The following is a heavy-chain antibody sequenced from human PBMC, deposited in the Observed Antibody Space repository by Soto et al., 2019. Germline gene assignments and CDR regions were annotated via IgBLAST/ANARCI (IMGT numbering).Heavy chain of an antibody. D-gene: IGHD1-26*01. CDR2: INPKSGGT. V-gene: IGHV1-2*02. Sequence: QVQLVQSGAEVRKPGASVTVSCKASGYTFTVYYMHGVRQAPGQGLGWMGWINPKSGGTMYPQKFQGRVTMTWDTSISTAYMALTRLRSDDTAVYYCARDLAKGGGSAGFDYWGQGTLVTVSS. CDR3: ARDLAKGGGSAGFDY. J-gene: IGHJ4*02. CDR1: GYTFTVYY.